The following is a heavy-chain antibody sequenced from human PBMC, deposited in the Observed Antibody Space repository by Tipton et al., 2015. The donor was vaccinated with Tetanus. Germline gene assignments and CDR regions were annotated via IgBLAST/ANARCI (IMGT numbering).Heavy chain of an antibody. CDR1: GASVSGGTDY. V-gene: IGHV4-61*09. Sequence: TLSLTCTVSGASVSGGTDYWTWIRQSPGKGLEWIGHVYPTGSTYYNPSLESRITLSVDRSRNQFSLKLNSVTAADTAVYYCARDQARGARGWNYFDYWGQGTLVTVSS. D-gene: IGHD1-26*01. CDR2: VYPTGST. CDR3: ARDQARGARGWNYFDY. J-gene: IGHJ4*02.